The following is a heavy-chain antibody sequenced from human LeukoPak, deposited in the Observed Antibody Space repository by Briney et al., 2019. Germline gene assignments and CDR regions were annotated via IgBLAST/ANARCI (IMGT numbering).Heavy chain of an antibody. D-gene: IGHD3-22*01. CDR1: GFTFSTYW. CDR3: ARDDNYYDTSGHFFDAFTL. V-gene: IGHV3-7*01. CDR2: IRKDESVK. Sequence: PGRSLRLSCATSGFTFSTYWMSWVRRAPGKGLEWVANIRKDESVKHYVDSVKGRFTISRDNAKNLLYLQMNSLRVEDTAVYFCARDDNYYDTSGHFFDAFTLWGQGTMVTVSS. J-gene: IGHJ3*01.